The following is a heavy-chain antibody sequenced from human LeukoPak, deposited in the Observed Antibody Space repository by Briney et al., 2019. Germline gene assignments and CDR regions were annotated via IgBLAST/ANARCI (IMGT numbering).Heavy chain of an antibody. D-gene: IGHD4-17*01. CDR3: AKVTTVSIGYFDY. V-gene: IGHV3-30*18. CDR2: ITYDGSNK. Sequence: PGGSLRLSCAASGFTFSSYGMHWVHQAPDKGLEWVAVITYDGSNKYYADSVKGRFTISRDNSKNTLYLQMNSLRAEDTAVYYCAKVTTVSIGYFDYWGQGTLVTVSS. CDR1: GFTFSSYG. J-gene: IGHJ4*02.